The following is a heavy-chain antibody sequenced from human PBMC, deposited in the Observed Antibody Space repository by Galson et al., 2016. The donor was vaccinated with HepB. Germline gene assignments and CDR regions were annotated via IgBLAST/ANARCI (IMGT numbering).Heavy chain of an antibody. CDR3: VRDEWAHIAAPPSPMILSR. V-gene: IGHV3-30*03. D-gene: IGHD2-21*01. J-gene: IGHJ4*02. CDR2: VSFDGKNE. Sequence: SLRLSCAVSGFNFGLFAMHWVRQVPGKGLEWVCVVSFDGKNELCASSMKGRFTVSRDNSRDTLFLQVDSLRPEDTAIYYCVRDEWAHIAAPPSPMILSRWGQGTLVTVSS. CDR1: GFNFGLFA.